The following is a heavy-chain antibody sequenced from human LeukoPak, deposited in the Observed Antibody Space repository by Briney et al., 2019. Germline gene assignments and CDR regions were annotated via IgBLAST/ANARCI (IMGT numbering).Heavy chain of an antibody. D-gene: IGHD2-15*01. CDR3: ARDRGGSGFYYFDY. Sequence: GGSLRLSCAASGFTFSIYAMHWVCQAPGKGLEWVAGISYNGTNEFYSDSVKGRFTITRDNSKNTVFLQVDSLRAEDTGVYHCARDRGGSGFYYFDYWGQGTLVTVSS. CDR1: GFTFSIYA. J-gene: IGHJ4*02. V-gene: IGHV3-30-3*01. CDR2: ISYNGTNE.